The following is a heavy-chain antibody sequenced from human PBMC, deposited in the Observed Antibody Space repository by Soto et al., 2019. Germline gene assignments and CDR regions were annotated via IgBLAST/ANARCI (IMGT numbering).Heavy chain of an antibody. CDR1: GGSVSSGSYY. D-gene: IGHD3-3*01. V-gene: IGHV4-61*01. Sequence: SETLSLTCTVSGGSVSSGSYYWSWIRQPPGKGLEWIGYIYYSGGTNYNPSLKSRVTISVDTSKNQFSLKLSSVTAADTAVYYCARSYDFWSGPYNWFDPWGQGTLVTVSS. CDR3: ARSYDFWSGPYNWFDP. CDR2: IYYSGGT. J-gene: IGHJ5*02.